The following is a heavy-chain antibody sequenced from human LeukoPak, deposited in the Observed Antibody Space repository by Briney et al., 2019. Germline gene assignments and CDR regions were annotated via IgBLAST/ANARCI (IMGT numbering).Heavy chain of an antibody. J-gene: IGHJ4*02. CDR1: GFTFTSYA. Sequence: SGGSLRLSCAASGFTFTSYAMSWVRQAPGKGLEWVSSISGSGGGTFYADSVRGRFTISRDNSKNTLYLQMNSLRAEDTAVYYCAIRYYYGSGGFDYWGQGTLVTVSS. CDR3: AIRYYYGSGGFDY. D-gene: IGHD3-10*01. V-gene: IGHV3-23*01. CDR2: ISGSGGGT.